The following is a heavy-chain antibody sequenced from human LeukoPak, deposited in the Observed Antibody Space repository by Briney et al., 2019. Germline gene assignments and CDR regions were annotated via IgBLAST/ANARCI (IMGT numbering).Heavy chain of an antibody. CDR1: GFTLDDYT. Sequence: PGGSLRLSCAASGFTLDDYTMHWVGQARGKGLEGVSFISWDGGSTYYADSVKGRFTISRDNAKNSLYLQMNSLRAEDTAVYYCASGYDYVWGSYRYFDYWGQGTLVTVSS. J-gene: IGHJ4*02. CDR3: ASGYDYVWGSYRYFDY. CDR2: ISWDGGST. V-gene: IGHV3-43*01. D-gene: IGHD3-16*02.